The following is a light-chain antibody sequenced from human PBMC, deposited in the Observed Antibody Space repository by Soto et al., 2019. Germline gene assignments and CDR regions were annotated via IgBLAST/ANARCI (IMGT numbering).Light chain of an antibody. Sequence: QSALTQPASVSGSRGQSITISCSGTSSDIGTYDHVAWFQQFPGKTPKLMIYSVSNRPSGVSYRFSGSKSGNTASLTISGLRAEDEADYYCISYTVSRSYVFGTGTKVTVL. V-gene: IGLV2-14*01. CDR1: SSDIGTYDH. CDR2: SVS. J-gene: IGLJ1*01. CDR3: ISYTVSRSYV.